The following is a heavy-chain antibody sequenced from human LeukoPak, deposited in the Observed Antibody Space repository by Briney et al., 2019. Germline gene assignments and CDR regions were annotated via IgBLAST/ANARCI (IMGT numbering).Heavy chain of an antibody. CDR3: GTHAGRTGSDD. Sequence: GGSLRLSCATSGFIFSGYYMSWIRQAPGKGLEWVSYISGSGNDTSYADSVKGRFTSSRDNAKGSLYLQMNSLRAADTAVYYCGTHAGRTGSDDWGQGTLVTVSS. V-gene: IGHV3-11*01. D-gene: IGHD3/OR15-3a*01. CDR1: GFIFSGYY. CDR2: ISGSGNDT. J-gene: IGHJ4*02.